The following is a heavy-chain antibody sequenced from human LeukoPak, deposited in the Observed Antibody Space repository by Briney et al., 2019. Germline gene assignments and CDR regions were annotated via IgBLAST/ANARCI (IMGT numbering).Heavy chain of an antibody. Sequence: GGSLRLSCAASGFTFSFDSMNWDRQAPGKGGEWGSYISTSNSSIYYADSVKGRFTISRDNAKNSLYLQMNSLRAEDTAVYYCARDLDHYDILTGYYNFLDYWGQGTLVTVSS. CDR1: GFTFSFDS. CDR2: ISTSNSSI. CDR3: ARDLDHYDILTGYYNFLDY. J-gene: IGHJ4*02. D-gene: IGHD3-9*01. V-gene: IGHV3-48*01.